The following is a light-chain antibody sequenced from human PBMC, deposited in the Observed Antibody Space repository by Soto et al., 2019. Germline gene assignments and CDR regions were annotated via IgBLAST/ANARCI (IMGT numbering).Light chain of an antibody. CDR2: GAS. V-gene: IGKV3-20*01. CDR3: QQYGISPLT. Sequence: PGERATLSCRASQSVYSSSYLAWYQQKPGQAPRLLIYGASTRATGIPDRFSGSGSGTDFTLTISRLEPEDFAVYYCQQYGISPLTFGGGTKVEIK. J-gene: IGKJ4*01. CDR1: QSVYSSSY.